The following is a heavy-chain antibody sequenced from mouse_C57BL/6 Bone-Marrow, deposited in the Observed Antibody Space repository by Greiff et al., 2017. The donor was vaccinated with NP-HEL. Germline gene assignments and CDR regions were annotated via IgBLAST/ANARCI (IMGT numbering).Heavy chain of an antibody. CDR1: GYTFTDYN. J-gene: IGHJ4*01. V-gene: IGHV1-22*01. CDR2: INPNNGGT. CDR3: ASNPNDGKGYYYAMDY. Sequence: EVQLQQSGPELVKPGASVKMSCKASGYTFTDYNMHWVKQSHGKSLEWIGYINPNNGGTSYNQKFKGKATLTVNKSSSTAYMELRSLTSEDSAVYYCASNPNDGKGYYYAMDYWGQGTSVTVSS. D-gene: IGHD2-3*01.